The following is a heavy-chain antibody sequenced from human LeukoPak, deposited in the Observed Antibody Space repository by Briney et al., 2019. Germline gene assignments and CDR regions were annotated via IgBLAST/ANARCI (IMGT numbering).Heavy chain of an antibody. CDR1: GYTFTSYY. CDR3: ARDSTHFYGVAVAGTYAFDI. CDR2: INPSGGST. J-gene: IGHJ3*02. V-gene: IGHV1-46*01. D-gene: IGHD6-19*01. Sequence: ASVKVSCKASGYTFTSYYMHWVRQAPGQGLEWMGIINPSGGSTSYAQKFQGRVTMTRDTSTSTVYMELSSLRSEDTAVYYCARDSTHFYGVAVAGTYAFDIWGQGTMVTVSS.